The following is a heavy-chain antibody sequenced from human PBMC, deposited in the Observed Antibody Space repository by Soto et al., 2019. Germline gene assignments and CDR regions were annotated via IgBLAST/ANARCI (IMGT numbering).Heavy chain of an antibody. CDR1: GFTFSSYS. Sequence: GGSLRRSCAASGFTFSSYSMSWVRQAPGKGLEWVSGFRTSGDGGTTYYADSVKGRFTISRDNSKNMLFLQMNSLRAEDTAIYYCAKKVNSGPGSQYFDYWGQGTLVTVSS. J-gene: IGHJ4*02. CDR3: AKKVNSGPGSQYFDY. V-gene: IGHV3-23*01. D-gene: IGHD3-10*01. CDR2: FRTSGDGGTT.